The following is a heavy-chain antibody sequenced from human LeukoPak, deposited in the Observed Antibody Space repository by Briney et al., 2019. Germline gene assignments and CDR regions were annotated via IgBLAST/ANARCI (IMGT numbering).Heavy chain of an antibody. V-gene: IGHV3-48*01. CDR1: GFTFSSYS. CDR3: ARDGDDTSGYFSPFDY. J-gene: IGHJ4*02. Sequence: GSLRLSCAASGFTFSSYSMNWVRQAPGKGLEWVSYISSSSSTIYYADSVKGRFTISRDNSKNTLYLQMNSLRAEDTALYYCARDGDDTSGYFSPFDYWGQGTLVTVSS. CDR2: ISSSSSTI. D-gene: IGHD3-22*01.